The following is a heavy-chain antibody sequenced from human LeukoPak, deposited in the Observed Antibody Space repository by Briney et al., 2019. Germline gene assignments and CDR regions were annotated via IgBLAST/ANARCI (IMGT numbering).Heavy chain of an antibody. J-gene: IGHJ4*02. CDR3: AKGSGKFDY. V-gene: IGHV3-43*02. Sequence: HTGGSLRLSCVASGLNFDNTAMHWVRQAPGKGLEWVSLISADGGSTFSADSVKGRFSRSRDNSKNSLYQQMNRLSSEDTAMYYCAKGSGKFDYLGQGTLVAVSS. CDR1: GLNFDNTA. CDR2: ISADGGST.